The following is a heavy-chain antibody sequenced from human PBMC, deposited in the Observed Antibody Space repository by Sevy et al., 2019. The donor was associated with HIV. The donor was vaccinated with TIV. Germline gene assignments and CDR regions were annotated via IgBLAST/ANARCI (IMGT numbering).Heavy chain of an antibody. D-gene: IGHD6-19*01. V-gene: IGHV4-34*01. J-gene: IGHJ3*02. Sequence: SETLSLTCTVSGGSISNYYWSWIRQPPGKGLEWIGEINRSGSTNYNPSLKSRVTISVDTSKKQFSLNLSSVTAADTAVYYCARVYSSAPHFDIWGQGTMVTVSS. CDR2: INRSGST. CDR1: GGSISNYY. CDR3: ARVYSSAPHFDI.